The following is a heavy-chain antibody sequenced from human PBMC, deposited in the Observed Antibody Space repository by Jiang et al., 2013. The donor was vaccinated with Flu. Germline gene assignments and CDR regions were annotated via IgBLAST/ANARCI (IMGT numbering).Heavy chain of an antibody. CDR1: GGSFSGYY. V-gene: IGHV4-34*01. CDR2: INHSGST. D-gene: IGHD1-1*01. J-gene: IGHJ6*03. CDR3: ARGGWNANYYYYYYMDV. Sequence: VLLKPSETLSLTCAVYGGSFSGYYWIWIRQPPGKGLEWIGEINHSGSTNYNPSLKSRVTISVDTSKNQFSLKLSSVTAADTAVYYCARGGWNANYYYYYYMDVWGKGTTVTVSS.